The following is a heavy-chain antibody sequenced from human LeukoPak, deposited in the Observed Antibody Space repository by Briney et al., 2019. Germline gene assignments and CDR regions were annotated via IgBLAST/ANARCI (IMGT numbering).Heavy chain of an antibody. V-gene: IGHV5-51*01. CDR2: IYPGDSDT. J-gene: IGHJ1*01. Sequence: GESLKISCKGSGYSFTSYWIGWVRQMPGKGLEWMGIIYPGDSDTRYSPSFQGQVTISADKSISTAYLQWSSLKASDTAMYYCARREAGATTAEYFQHWGQGTLVTVSS. D-gene: IGHD1-26*01. CDR3: ARREAGATTAEYFQH. CDR1: GYSFTSYW.